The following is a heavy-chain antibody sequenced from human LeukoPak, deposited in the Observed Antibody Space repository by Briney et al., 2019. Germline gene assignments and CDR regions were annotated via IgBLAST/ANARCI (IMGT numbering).Heavy chain of an antibody. D-gene: IGHD3-22*01. V-gene: IGHV4-34*01. CDR1: VGSFSAYY. Sequence: PSETLSLTCAVYVGSFSAYYWSWIRQPPGKGLEWIAEINHSGSTNYNPSLKSRVTISVDTSKNHFSLKLSSVTAADTAVYYCARVNYYDSSGCEDWWFDPWGQGTLVTVSS. CDR3: ARVNYYDSSGCEDWWFDP. CDR2: INHSGST. J-gene: IGHJ5*02.